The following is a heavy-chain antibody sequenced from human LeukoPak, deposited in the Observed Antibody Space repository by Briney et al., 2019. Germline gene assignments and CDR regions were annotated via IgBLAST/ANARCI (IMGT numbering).Heavy chain of an antibody. J-gene: IGHJ6*03. CDR1: GYTFTSYY. CDR3: ARDPGYCSGGSCYYYYMDV. D-gene: IGHD2-15*01. CDR2: INPSGGST. V-gene: IGHV1-46*01. Sequence: ASVNVSCTASGYTFTSYYMDWVRQAPGQGLEWMGIINPSGGSTSYAQKFQGRVTMTRDTSTSTVYMELSSLRSEDTAVYYCARDPGYCSGGSCYYYYMDVWGKGTTVTVSS.